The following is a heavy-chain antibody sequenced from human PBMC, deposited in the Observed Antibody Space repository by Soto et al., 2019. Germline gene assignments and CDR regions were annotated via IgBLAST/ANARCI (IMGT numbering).Heavy chain of an antibody. D-gene: IGHD3-22*01. Sequence: LSLTCAVSGGSISTGDYSWSWIRQPPGKGLEWIGYIYHSGRTYYNPSLKSRVTISVDRSTNQFSLKLSSVTAADTAVYYCARKSSGYYYSFDYWGQGTLVTVS. CDR3: ARKSSGYYYSFDY. CDR1: GGSISTGDYS. V-gene: IGHV4-30-2*01. CDR2: IYHSGRT. J-gene: IGHJ4*02.